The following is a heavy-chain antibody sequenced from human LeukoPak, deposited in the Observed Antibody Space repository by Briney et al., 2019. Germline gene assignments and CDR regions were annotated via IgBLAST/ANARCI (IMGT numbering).Heavy chain of an antibody. CDR1: GYTFTGYY. J-gene: IGHJ4*02. Sequence: ASVKVSCKASGYTFTGYYMHWVRQAPGQGLEWMGWINPNSGGTNYAQKFQGWVTMTRDTSISTAYMELSRLRSDDTAVYYCARSGMAAAGYSIDYWAREPWSPSPQ. D-gene: IGHD6-13*01. CDR2: INPNSGGT. CDR3: ARSGMAAAGYSIDY. V-gene: IGHV1-2*04.